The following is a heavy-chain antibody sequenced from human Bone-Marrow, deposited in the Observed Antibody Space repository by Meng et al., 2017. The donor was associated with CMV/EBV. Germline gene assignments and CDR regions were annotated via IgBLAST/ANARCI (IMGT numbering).Heavy chain of an antibody. CDR2: INSDGSST. CDR1: GFTFSSYW. Sequence: GGSLRLSCAASGFTFSSYWMHWVRQAPGKGLVWVSRINSDGSSTSYADSVKGRFTISRDNAKNTLYLQMNSLRAEDTAVYYCARGVGATKGDDYWGQRTLVTVSS. V-gene: IGHV3-74*01. CDR3: ARGVGATKGDDY. J-gene: IGHJ4*02. D-gene: IGHD1-26*01.